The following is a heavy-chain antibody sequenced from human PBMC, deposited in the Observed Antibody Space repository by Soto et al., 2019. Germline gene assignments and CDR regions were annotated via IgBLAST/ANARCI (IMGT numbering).Heavy chain of an antibody. Sequence: QVQLVQSGAAVKKPGSSVKVSCKASGGTFSSYAISWVRQAPGQGLEWMGGIIPIFGTANYAHKFQGRVTITADESTSTAYMELSSLRSEDTAVYYCARGIVVVPAAIYYYYGMDVWGQGTTVTVSS. CDR3: ARGIVVVPAAIYYYYGMDV. CDR1: GGTFSSYA. CDR2: IIPIFGTA. J-gene: IGHJ6*02. D-gene: IGHD2-2*01. V-gene: IGHV1-69*01.